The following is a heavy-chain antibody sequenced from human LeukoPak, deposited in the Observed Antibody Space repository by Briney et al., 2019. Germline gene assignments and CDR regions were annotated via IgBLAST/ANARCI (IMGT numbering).Heavy chain of an antibody. D-gene: IGHD2-15*01. Sequence: PSETLYLTCTVSGGSISSYYWSWNRQPPGKGLEWIGYIYYSGSTNYNPSLKSRVTISVDTSKNQFSLKLSSVTAADTAVYYCARARGTRYCSGGSCYSLGGAFDYWGQGTLVTVSS. CDR1: GGSISSYY. V-gene: IGHV4-59*01. CDR3: ARARGTRYCSGGSCYSLGGAFDY. J-gene: IGHJ4*02. CDR2: IYYSGST.